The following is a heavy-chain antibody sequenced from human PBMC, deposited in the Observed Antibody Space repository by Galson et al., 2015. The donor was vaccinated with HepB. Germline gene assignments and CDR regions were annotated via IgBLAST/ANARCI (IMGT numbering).Heavy chain of an antibody. D-gene: IGHD1-26*01. V-gene: IGHV3-48*01. CDR3: ARGGSGSYSYWYFDL. CDR2: ISSSSSTI. Sequence: SLRLSCAASGFTFSSYSMNWVRQAPGKGLEWASYISSSSSTIYYADSVKGRFTISRDNAKNSLYLQMNSLRAEDTAVYYCARGGSGSYSYWYFDLWGRGTLVTVSS. CDR1: GFTFSSYS. J-gene: IGHJ2*01.